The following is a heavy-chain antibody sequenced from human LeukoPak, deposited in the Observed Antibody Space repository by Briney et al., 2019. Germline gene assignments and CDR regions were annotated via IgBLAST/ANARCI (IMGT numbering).Heavy chain of an antibody. CDR1: GFTFSSYA. D-gene: IGHD1-26*01. Sequence: PGGSLRLSCAASGFTFSSYAMGWVRQAPGKGLEWVSTVNESGGRTYYADSVKGRFTMSRDSSKNTLYLQMNSLGVEDTAIYYCAKEGRPNSGGGFFDYWGQGTRVTVSS. CDR2: VNESGGRT. CDR3: AKEGRPNSGGGFFDY. V-gene: IGHV3-23*01. J-gene: IGHJ4*02.